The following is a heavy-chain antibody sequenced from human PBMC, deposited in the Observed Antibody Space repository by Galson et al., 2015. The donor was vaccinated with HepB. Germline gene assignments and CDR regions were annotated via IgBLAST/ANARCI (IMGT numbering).Heavy chain of an antibody. J-gene: IGHJ4*02. CDR1: GFTFSSYG. Sequence: SLRLSCAASGFTFSSYGMHWVRQAPGKGLEWVAGIWYDGSSTYYGESVKGRFTISRDNFKNTLYLQMNTLRAEDTAAYYCARAQITMMTGYFDSWGQGSLVTVSS. V-gene: IGHV3-33*01. CDR2: IWYDGSST. CDR3: ARAQITMMTGYFDS. D-gene: IGHD3-22*01.